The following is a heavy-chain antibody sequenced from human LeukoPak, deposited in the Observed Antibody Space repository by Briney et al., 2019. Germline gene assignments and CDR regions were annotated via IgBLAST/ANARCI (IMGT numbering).Heavy chain of an antibody. V-gene: IGHV3-9*01. CDR2: NSWNSGSI. CDR1: GFTFDDYA. Sequence: PGRSLRLSCAASGFTFDDYAMHWVRQAPGKGLEWVSGNSWNSGSIGYADSVKGRFTISRDNAKNSLYLQMNSLRAEDTALYYCAKDREYDILTGYPGFDYWGQGTLVTVSS. J-gene: IGHJ4*02. CDR3: AKDREYDILTGYPGFDY. D-gene: IGHD3-9*01.